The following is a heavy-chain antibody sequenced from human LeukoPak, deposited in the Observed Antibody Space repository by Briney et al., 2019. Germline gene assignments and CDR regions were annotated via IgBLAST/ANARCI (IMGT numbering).Heavy chain of an antibody. Sequence: GGSLRLSCAASGFTFSNYAMHWVRQAPGKGLEWIAVISDDGSNKYYADSVKGRFTISRDNSKNTLYLQMNSLRAEDTAVYYCARDLSWGSSWSYGMDVWGQGTTVTVSS. CDR3: ARDLSWGSSWSYGMDV. D-gene: IGHD6-13*01. V-gene: IGHV3-30-3*01. CDR1: GFTFSNYA. J-gene: IGHJ6*02. CDR2: ISDDGSNK.